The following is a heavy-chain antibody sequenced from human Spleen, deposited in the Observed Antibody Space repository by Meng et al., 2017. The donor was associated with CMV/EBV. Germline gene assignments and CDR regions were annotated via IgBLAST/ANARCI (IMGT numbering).Heavy chain of an antibody. J-gene: IGHJ4*02. CDR2: INHSGNT. D-gene: IGHD3-3*01. Sequence: AVDGGSVRNDYWGWIRQPPGKGLEWIGEINHSGNTNYNPSLRSRVTMSVDTSKNEVSLQLKSVTATDTAVYYCARGGPDFWSGYADYWGQGILVTVSS. V-gene: IGHV4-34*01. CDR3: ARGGPDFWSGYADY. CDR1: GGSVRNDY.